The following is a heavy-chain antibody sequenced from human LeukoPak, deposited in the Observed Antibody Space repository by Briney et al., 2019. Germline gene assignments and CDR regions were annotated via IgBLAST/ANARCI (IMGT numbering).Heavy chain of an antibody. CDR2: INSGGGT. Sequence: ETLSLTCTVSGGSISSSSYYWGWIRQPPGKGLEWVSAINSGGGTYYADSVKGRFTISRDNSKNTLYLQMNSLRAEDTAVYYCAHSRNIYAAMVPRGQGTLVTVSS. CDR1: GGSISSSSYY. CDR3: AHSRNIYAAMVP. J-gene: IGHJ5*02. V-gene: IGHV3-53*01. D-gene: IGHD5-18*01.